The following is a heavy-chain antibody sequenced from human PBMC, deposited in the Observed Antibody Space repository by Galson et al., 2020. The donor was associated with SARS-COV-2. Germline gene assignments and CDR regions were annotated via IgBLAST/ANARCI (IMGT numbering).Heavy chain of an antibody. J-gene: IGHJ2*01. CDR1: GGSISSSSYY. CDR3: ARVYCSSTSCPYFGL. Sequence: SETLSLTCTVSGGSISSSSYYWGWIRQPPGKGLEWIGSIYYSGSTYYNPSLKSRVTISVDTSKNQFSLKLSSVTAADTAVYYCARVYCSSTSCPYFGLWGRGTLVTVSS. CDR2: IYYSGST. V-gene: IGHV4-39*01. D-gene: IGHD2-2*01.